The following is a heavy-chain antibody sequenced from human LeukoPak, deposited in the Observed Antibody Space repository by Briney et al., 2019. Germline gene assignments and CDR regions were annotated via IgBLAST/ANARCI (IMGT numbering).Heavy chain of an antibody. D-gene: IGHD3-10*01. J-gene: IGHJ5*02. CDR2: MNADSGDT. V-gene: IGHV1-2*02. CDR1: GGTFSSYA. Sequence: GASVKVSCKASGGTFSSYAISWVRQAPGQGLEWLGWMNADSGDTIYAPIFRGRVTMTRDTSINTAFMELSSLTSDDTAVYYCVRTTWANEWSGFNLWGQGTLVTVSS. CDR3: VRTTWANEWSGFNL.